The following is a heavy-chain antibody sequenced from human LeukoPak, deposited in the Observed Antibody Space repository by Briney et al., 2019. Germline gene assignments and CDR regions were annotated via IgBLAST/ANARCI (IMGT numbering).Heavy chain of an antibody. CDR3: ARSDYHNSGSHTVFDAFDI. D-gene: IGHD3-10*01. CDR1: GVSISRYY. V-gene: IGHV4-59*01. Sequence: SETLSLTCTVSGVSISRYYWSWIRRPPGKGLEWIGYIDDSGNTNYNPSLKSQVTISVDKSKNQFSLKLSFVTAADTAMYYCARSDYHNSGSHTVFDAFDIWGQGTRVTVSS. CDR2: IDDSGNT. J-gene: IGHJ3*02.